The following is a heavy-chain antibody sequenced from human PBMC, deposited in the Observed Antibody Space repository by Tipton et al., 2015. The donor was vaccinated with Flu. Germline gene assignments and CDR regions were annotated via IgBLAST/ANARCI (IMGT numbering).Heavy chain of an antibody. J-gene: IGHJ4*02. CDR2: ISYDGRNQ. D-gene: IGHD3-10*01. Sequence: SLRLSCSVSGLTFSTFAMQWVRRAPGKGLEWLALISYDGRNQIYADSVKGRFTISRDNSKNTWYLQMNSLGPGDTAMYYCARVQQYGSGGSFFGYYFDHWDQGTQVTFSS. V-gene: IGHV3-30*04. CDR3: ARVQQYGSGGSFFGYYFDH. CDR1: GLTFSTFA.